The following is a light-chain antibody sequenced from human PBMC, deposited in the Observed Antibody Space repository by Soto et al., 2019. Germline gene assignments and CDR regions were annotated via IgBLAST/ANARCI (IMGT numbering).Light chain of an antibody. V-gene: IGKV1-39*01. CDR2: AAS. J-gene: IGKJ1*01. CDR3: QQSYNTPPT. CDR1: QSISRN. Sequence: DIQMTQSPSSLSASVGDRVTITCRASQSISRNLNWYQQKQGKAPKLLIYAASILQSGVPSRFSGSGSGTDFTLTISSLQPEDFATYYCQQSYNTPPTFGQGTKVEIK.